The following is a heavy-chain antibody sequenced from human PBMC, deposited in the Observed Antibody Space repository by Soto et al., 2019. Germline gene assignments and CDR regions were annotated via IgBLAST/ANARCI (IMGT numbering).Heavy chain of an antibody. J-gene: IGHJ4*02. CDR2: INTYNGNS. CDR3: ARDCTGGSCFCIY. Sequence: QVQLVQSAAEVKKPGASVKVSCKASGYTLTNYAISWVRQAPGQGPEWMGWINTYNGNSNYAQKFQGRVTMTTDTSTNTACMELRSLTSDDTAVYYCARDCTGGSCFCIYWGQGTLVTVSS. V-gene: IGHV1-18*01. CDR1: GYTLTNYA. D-gene: IGHD2-15*01.